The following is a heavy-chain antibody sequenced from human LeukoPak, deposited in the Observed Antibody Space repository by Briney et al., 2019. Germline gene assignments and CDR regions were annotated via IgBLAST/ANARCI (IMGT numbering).Heavy chain of an antibody. V-gene: IGHV3-43*02. J-gene: IGHJ4*02. CDR2: ISEDGGRT. CDR3: AKDMAPSAIVVVTAFLDY. Sequence: PGGSLRLSCAASGFTFGDYALHWVRQAPGKGLEWVSLISEDGGRTCYADSVKGRFTISRDNSKNSLYLQMNSLRIEDTALYYCAKDMAPSAIVVVTAFLDYWGQGTLVTVSS. D-gene: IGHD2-21*02. CDR1: GFTFGDYA.